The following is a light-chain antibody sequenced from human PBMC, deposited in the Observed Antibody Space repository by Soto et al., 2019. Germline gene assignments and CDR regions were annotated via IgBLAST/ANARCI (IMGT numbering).Light chain of an antibody. CDR1: QSVSTX. Sequence: ELVLTQSPATLSLSPGERATLSCRASQSVSTXXXXXXXXXXXXXXLLIYDASNRATGIPTRFSGSGSGTDFTLTISSLEPEDFAVYYCQQRSNWPRTVGGGTKVDSK. V-gene: IGKV3-11*01. CDR3: QQRSNWPRT. CDR2: DAS. J-gene: IGKJ4*01.